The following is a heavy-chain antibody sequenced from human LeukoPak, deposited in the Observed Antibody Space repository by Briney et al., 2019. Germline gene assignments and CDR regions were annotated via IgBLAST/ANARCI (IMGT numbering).Heavy chain of an antibody. J-gene: IGHJ3*02. CDR1: GGSISSSSYY. D-gene: IGHD6-19*01. CDR2: IYYSGST. CDR3: RCIAVAINDAFDI. Sequence: PSETLSLTCTVSGGSISSSSYYWGWIRQPPGKGLEWIGSIYYSGSTYYNPSLKSRVTISVDTSKNQFSLKLSSVTAADTAVYYCRCIAVAINDAFDIWGQGTMVTVSS. V-gene: IGHV4-39*01.